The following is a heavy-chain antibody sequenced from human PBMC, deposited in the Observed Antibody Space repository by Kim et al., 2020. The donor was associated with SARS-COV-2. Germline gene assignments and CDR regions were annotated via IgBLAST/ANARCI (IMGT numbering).Heavy chain of an antibody. V-gene: IGHV3-30*03. CDR1: GFSFRDYA. CDR2: ISYDGSTQ. Sequence: GGSLRLSCVASGFSFRDYAMHWVRQTPGKGLEWVAMISYDGSTQKYVDSVQGRFTVSRDNSKNTFYLQMNSLTVEDTAVFYCARGVEDVTGDRFDSWG. J-gene: IGHJ5*01. CDR3: ARGVEDVTGDRFDS. D-gene: IGHD7-27*01.